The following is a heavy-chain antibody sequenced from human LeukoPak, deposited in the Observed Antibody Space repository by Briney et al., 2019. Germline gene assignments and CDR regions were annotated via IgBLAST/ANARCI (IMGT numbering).Heavy chain of an antibody. CDR3: ATGGGWLSDS. D-gene: IGHD6-19*01. CDR2: INHSGST. J-gene: IGHJ4*02. V-gene: IGHV4-34*01. Sequence: PSETLSLTCAVYGGSFSGYYWSWIRQPPGKGLEWIGEINHSGSTNYNPSLKSRVTISVDTSKNQFSLKLSSVTAADTAVYYCATGGGWLSDSWGQGTLVTVSS. CDR1: GGSFSGYY.